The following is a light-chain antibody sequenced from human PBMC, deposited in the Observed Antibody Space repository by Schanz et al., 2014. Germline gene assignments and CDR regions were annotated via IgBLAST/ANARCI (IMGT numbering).Light chain of an antibody. Sequence: EIVMTQSSGTLSVSPGEKITLSCRASQSVSGNYLGWYHQKLGQAPRLLVYAASTRAAGIPDRFSGSGSGTDFTLTISRLEPEDFAVYYCQQYNKRPPLTFGGGTKVEIK. CDR2: AAS. V-gene: IGKV3D-15*01. CDR1: QSVSGN. CDR3: QQYNKRPPLT. J-gene: IGKJ4*01.